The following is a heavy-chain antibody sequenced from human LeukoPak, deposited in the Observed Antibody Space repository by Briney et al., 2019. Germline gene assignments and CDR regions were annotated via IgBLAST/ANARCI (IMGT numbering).Heavy chain of an antibody. Sequence: ASVQVSCKASGYTFTSNYIHWVRQAPGQGLEWMGMIYPRDGSTSYAQKFQGRVTVTRDTSTSTVHMELSGLRSEDTAVHYCARDQEGFDYWGRGTLVTVSS. CDR1: GYTFTSNY. V-gene: IGHV1-46*01. CDR2: IYPRDGST. CDR3: ARDQEGFDY. J-gene: IGHJ4*02.